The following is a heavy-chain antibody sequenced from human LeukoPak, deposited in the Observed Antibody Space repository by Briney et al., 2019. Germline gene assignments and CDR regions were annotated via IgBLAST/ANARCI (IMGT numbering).Heavy chain of an antibody. CDR3: VTSGGVPSNTLSV. V-gene: IGHV1-2*06. CDR2: IDPNDGET. CDR1: GYMFDVFF. J-gene: IGHJ3*01. D-gene: IGHD2-15*01. Sequence: ASLKVSCEASGYMFDVFFMHWVRQGPRQGLEWMGRIDPNDGETVYAQEFQGRVTMTRDTSIATAYMELTSLTFDDSAVYYCVTSGGVPSNTLSVWGQGTKVTVSS.